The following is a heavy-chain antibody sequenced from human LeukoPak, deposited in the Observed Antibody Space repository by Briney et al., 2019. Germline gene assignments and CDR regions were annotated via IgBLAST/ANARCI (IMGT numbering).Heavy chain of an antibody. D-gene: IGHD3-16*01. J-gene: IGHJ6*03. CDR1: GFTFSSYA. Sequence: GGSLRLSCAASGFTFSSYAMSWVRQAPGKGLEWVSTMSTNGVATYYADSVKGRFTISRDNSKNTLYLQMNNLRADDTAVYYCAKSLRGTRSYYYYYMDVWGKGTTVTVSS. CDR3: AKSLRGTRSYYYYYMDV. CDR2: MSTNGVAT. V-gene: IGHV3-23*01.